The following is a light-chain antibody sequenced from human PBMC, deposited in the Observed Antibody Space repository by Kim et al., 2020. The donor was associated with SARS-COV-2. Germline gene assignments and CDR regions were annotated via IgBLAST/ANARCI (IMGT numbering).Light chain of an antibody. CDR2: GKN. Sequence: SSELTQDPAVSVALGQTVRITCQGDSLRSYYATWFQQKPGQAPILVIYGKNNRPSGIPDRFSGSSSGNTASLTITATQAGDEADYYCNSRDSNDNVVFGGGIKLTVL. J-gene: IGLJ2*01. CDR3: NSRDSNDNVV. CDR1: SLRSYY. V-gene: IGLV3-19*01.